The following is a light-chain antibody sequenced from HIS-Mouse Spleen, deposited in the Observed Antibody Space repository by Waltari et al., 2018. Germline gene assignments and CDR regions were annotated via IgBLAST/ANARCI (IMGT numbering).Light chain of an antibody. V-gene: IGLV2-23*01. J-gene: IGLJ3*02. CDR3: CSYAGSRTWV. CDR2: EGS. Sequence: QSALTQPASVSGSPGQSITISCPGTSRDVGSYNLVPWYQQHPGKAPKLMIYEGSKRPSGVSNRFSGSKSGNTASLTISGLQAEDEADYYCCSYAGSRTWVFGGGTKLTVL. CDR1: SRDVGSYNL.